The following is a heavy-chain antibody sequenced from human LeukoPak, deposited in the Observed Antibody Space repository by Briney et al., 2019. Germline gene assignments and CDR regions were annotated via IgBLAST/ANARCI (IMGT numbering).Heavy chain of an antibody. V-gene: IGHV4-39*07. J-gene: IGHJ4*02. CDR3: ARGEGPNENKAAADYYYFDY. CDR1: GGSISSGGYY. D-gene: IGHD6-13*01. CDR2: INHSGST. Sequence: SETLSLTCTVSGGSISSGGYYWSWIRQPPGKGLEWIGEINHSGSTNYNPSLKSRVTISVDTSKNQFSLKLSSVTAADTAVYYCARGEGPNENKAAADYYYFDYWGQGTLVTVSS.